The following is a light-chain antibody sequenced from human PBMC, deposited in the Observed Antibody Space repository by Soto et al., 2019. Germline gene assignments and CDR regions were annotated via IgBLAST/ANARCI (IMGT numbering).Light chain of an antibody. CDR1: SSDVGGYNY. CDR3: RLYAGSNKFVV. V-gene: IGLV2-8*01. CDR2: EVS. J-gene: IGLJ2*01. Sequence: QSALTQPPSASGSPGQSVTISCTGTSSDVGGYNYFSWYQQHPGKAPKLMIYEVSKRPSGVTDRFSGSKSGNTASLTVSGLQAEDEAEYYCRLYAGSNKFVVLGGGAQLTVL.